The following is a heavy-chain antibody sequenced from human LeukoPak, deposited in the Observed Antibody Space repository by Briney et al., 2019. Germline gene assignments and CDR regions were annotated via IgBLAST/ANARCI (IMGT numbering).Heavy chain of an antibody. CDR2: INHSGST. V-gene: IGHV4-34*01. CDR3: ARGKFKYSYDY. J-gene: IGHJ4*02. Sequence: SETLSLTCAVYGGFFSGYYWSWIRQPPGKGLEWIGEINHSGSTNYNPSLKSRVTISVDTSKNQFSLKLSSVTAADTAVYYCARGKFKYSYDYWGQGTLVTVSS. D-gene: IGHD5-18*01. CDR1: GGFFSGYY.